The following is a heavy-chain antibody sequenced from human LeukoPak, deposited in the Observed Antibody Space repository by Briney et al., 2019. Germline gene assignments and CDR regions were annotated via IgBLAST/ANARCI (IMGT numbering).Heavy chain of an antibody. CDR1: GFTFDEQA. CDR3: AKRSGAPNNFDY. D-gene: IGHD1-1*01. Sequence: PGGSLRLSCATSGFTFDEQAMHWVRQAPGRGLEWVSLISGDGANEYYADSVKGRFTISRDNSRNSLFLQMNSLRTEDTALYFCAKRSGAPNNFDYWGQGVLVTVSS. CDR2: ISGDGANE. V-gene: IGHV3-43*02. J-gene: IGHJ4*02.